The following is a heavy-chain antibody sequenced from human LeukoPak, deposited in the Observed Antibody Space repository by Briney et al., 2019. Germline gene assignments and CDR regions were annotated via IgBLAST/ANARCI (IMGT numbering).Heavy chain of an antibody. J-gene: IGHJ4*02. V-gene: IGHV4-59*01. CDR3: ARADRITMVRGVILFDY. Sequence: SETLSLTCTASGGSISSYYWSWIRQPPGKGLEWIGYIYYSGSTNYNPSLKSRVTISVDTSKNQFSLKLSSVTAADTAAYYCARADRITMVRGVILFDYWGQGTLVTVSS. D-gene: IGHD3-10*01. CDR2: IYYSGST. CDR1: GGSISSYY.